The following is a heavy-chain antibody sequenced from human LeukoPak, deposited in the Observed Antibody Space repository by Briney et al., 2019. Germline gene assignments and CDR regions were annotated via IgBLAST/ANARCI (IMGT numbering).Heavy chain of an antibody. CDR1: GASVGSYY. CDR2: IYTSGNT. D-gene: IGHD6-19*01. V-gene: IGHV4-4*09. CDR3: ARLVAVAGYAFDI. Sequence: SETLSLTCSASGASVGSYYWSWIRQPPGKGLEWIGHIYTSGNTDYNPSLKNRVTIAVGTSKNQFSLKLSSVTAADTAMYYCARLVAVAGYAFDIWGQGTMVIVSS. J-gene: IGHJ3*02.